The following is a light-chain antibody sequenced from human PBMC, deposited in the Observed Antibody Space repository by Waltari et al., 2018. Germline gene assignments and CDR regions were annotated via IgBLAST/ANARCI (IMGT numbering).Light chain of an antibody. CDR2: SAS. CDR1: QSVLYSGKNY. J-gene: IGKJ4*01. Sequence: DIVMTQSPDSLAVSVGERATINCKSSQSVLYSGKNYLGWYQQRPGQPPKLLIYSASTRRFGVPDRFIGSGSATDFTLTISSLQPEDVASYYCQQYFGAPLAFGGGTKVEIK. V-gene: IGKV4-1*01. CDR3: QQYFGAPLA.